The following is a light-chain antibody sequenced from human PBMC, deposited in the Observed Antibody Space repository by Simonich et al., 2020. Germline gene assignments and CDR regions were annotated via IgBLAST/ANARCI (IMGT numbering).Light chain of an antibody. CDR1: SSDVGGYNY. J-gene: IGLJ3*02. CDR3: CSYAGSYTEV. Sequence: QSALTQPRSVSGSPGQSVTISCTGTSSDVGGYNYVSWYQQHPGKAPKLMIYYVSKPPSVVPDRFSGSKSGNTASLTISGLQAEDEADYYCCSYAGSYTEVFGGGTKLTVL. V-gene: IGLV2-11*01. CDR2: YVS.